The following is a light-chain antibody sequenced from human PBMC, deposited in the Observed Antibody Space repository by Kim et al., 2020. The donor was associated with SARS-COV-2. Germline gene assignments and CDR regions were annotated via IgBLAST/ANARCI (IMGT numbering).Light chain of an antibody. V-gene: IGLV1-47*01. CDR1: SPNLGSNY. J-gene: IGLJ2*01. CDR2: RNN. CDR3: AAWDDSLSGRGVV. Sequence: VPISCSGTSPNLGSNYVYWYQQLPGTAPKLLIYRNNQRPSGVPDRFSGSKSGTSASLAISGLRSEDEADYYCAAWDDSLSGRGVVFGGGTQLTVL.